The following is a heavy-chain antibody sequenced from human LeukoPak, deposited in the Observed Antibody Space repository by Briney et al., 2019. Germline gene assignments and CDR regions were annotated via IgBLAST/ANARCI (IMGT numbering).Heavy chain of an antibody. CDR3: ATDRAGWQPNF. D-gene: IGHD6-19*01. CDR2: IRSDGSNK. J-gene: IGHJ4*02. V-gene: IGHV3-30*02. Sequence: PGGFLRLSCAASGITFSYTGMHWVRQAPGKGLDWVTFIRSDGSNKYYADSVKGRFTVSRDNSKNTMYLQMDSLRPEDTAVYYCATDRAGWQPNFWGQGTLVTVSS. CDR1: GITFSYTG.